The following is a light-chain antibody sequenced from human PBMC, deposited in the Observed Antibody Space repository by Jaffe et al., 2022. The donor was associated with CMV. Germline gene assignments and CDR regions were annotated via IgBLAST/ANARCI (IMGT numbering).Light chain of an antibody. CDR3: QVWDSRSDHYV. J-gene: IGLJ1*01. V-gene: IGLV3-21*04. CDR1: SIGTKS. CDR2: YDT. Sequence: SYVLTQPPSVSVAPGMTARITCGGNSIGTKSVHWYQQKPGQAPVLVIYYDTDRPSGIPERFSGSNSGNTATLTISRVEAGDEADYYCQVWDSRSDHYVFGTGTKVTVL.